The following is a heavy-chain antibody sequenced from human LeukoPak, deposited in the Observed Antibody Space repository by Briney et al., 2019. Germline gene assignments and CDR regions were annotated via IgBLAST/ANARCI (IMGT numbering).Heavy chain of an antibody. CDR1: GFTFSDHY. Sequence: GGSLRLSCAASGFTFSDHYLDWVRQAPGKGLEWVGRIKSKTDGGTTDYAAPVKGRFTISRDDSKNTLYLQMNSLKTEDTAVYYCTTGGYGGQFDYWGQGTLVTVSS. D-gene: IGHD5-12*01. CDR3: TTGGYGGQFDY. J-gene: IGHJ4*02. V-gene: IGHV3-15*01. CDR2: IKSKTDGGTT.